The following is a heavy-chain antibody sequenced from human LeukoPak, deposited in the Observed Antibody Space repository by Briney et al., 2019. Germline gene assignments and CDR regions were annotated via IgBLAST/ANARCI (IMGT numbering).Heavy chain of an antibody. CDR1: GGSVSSSEYY. D-gene: IGHD3-9*01. CDR3: ARDMTDWWFDP. CDR2: IYYSGST. J-gene: IGHJ5*02. V-gene: IGHV4-31*03. Sequence: SETLSLTCTVSGGSVSSSEYYCDWIRQPPGKGLEWIGYIYYSGSTHYNPSLKSRATISVDTSKNQFSLKLSSVTAADTAVYYCARDMTDWWFDPWGQGTLVTVSS.